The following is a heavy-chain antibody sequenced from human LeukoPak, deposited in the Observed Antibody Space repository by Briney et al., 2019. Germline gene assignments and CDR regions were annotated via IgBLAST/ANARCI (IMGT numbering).Heavy chain of an antibody. CDR1: GFTFSSYE. Sequence: GGSLRLSCAASGFTFSSYEMNWVRQAPGKGLEWVSYISSNGSTIYYADSVKGRFTISRDNAKNSLYLQMNSLRAEDTAVYYCARAPRSYYMDVWGKGTTVTVSS. CDR2: ISSNGSTI. V-gene: IGHV3-48*03. J-gene: IGHJ6*03. CDR3: ARAPRSYYMDV.